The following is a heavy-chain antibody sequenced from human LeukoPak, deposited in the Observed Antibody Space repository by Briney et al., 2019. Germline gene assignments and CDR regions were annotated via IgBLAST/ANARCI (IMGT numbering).Heavy chain of an antibody. CDR2: ISYDGGNK. V-gene: IGHV3-30*18. CDR3: AKAEYYYDSSIDY. J-gene: IGHJ4*02. CDR1: GFTFSSYG. D-gene: IGHD3-22*01. Sequence: PGGSLRLSCAASGFTFSSYGMHWVRQAPGKGLEWVAVISYDGGNKYYADSVKGRFTISRDNSKNTLYLQMNSLRAEDTAVYYCAKAEYYYDSSIDYWGQGTLVTVSS.